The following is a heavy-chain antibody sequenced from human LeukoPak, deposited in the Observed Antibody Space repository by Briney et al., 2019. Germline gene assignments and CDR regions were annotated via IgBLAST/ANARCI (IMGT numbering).Heavy chain of an antibody. V-gene: IGHV1-2*02. CDR3: AREGGTSIAAPDAFDI. CDR2: INPNSGGT. CDR1: GYTFTGYY. D-gene: IGHD6-6*01. Sequence: APVKVSCEASGYTFTGYYMHWVRQAPGQGLEWMGWINPNSGGTNYAQKFQGRVTMTRDTSISTAYMELSRLRSDDTAVYYCAREGGTSIAAPDAFDIWGQGTMVTVSS. J-gene: IGHJ3*02.